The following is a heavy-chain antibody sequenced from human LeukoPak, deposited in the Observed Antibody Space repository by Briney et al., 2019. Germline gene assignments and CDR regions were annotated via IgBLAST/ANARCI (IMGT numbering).Heavy chain of an antibody. V-gene: IGHV3-74*01. CDR2: INTDGSST. Sequence: GESLRLSCAASGXTFSTYWMHWVRQAPGKGLLWVARINTDGSSTLYADSVKGRFTISRDNAKSTLYLQMDSLRPEDTAVYYCARVDPTGDGYNCFDSWGQGTLVTVSS. CDR1: GXTFSTYW. J-gene: IGHJ4*02. D-gene: IGHD5-24*01. CDR3: ARVDPTGDGYNCFDS.